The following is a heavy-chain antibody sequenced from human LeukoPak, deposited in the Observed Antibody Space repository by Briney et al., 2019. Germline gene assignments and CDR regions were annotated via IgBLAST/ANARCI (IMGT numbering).Heavy chain of an antibody. V-gene: IGHV4-61*02. Sequence: SETLSLTCTVSGGSISSGSYYWSWTRQPAGKGLEWIGRIYTSGSTNYNPSLKSRVAISVDTSKNQFSLKLSSVTAADTAVYYCAKDPGYYDSSGYFQHWGQGTLVTVSS. CDR2: IYTSGST. J-gene: IGHJ1*01. CDR1: GGSISSGSYY. CDR3: AKDPGYYDSSGYFQH. D-gene: IGHD3-22*01.